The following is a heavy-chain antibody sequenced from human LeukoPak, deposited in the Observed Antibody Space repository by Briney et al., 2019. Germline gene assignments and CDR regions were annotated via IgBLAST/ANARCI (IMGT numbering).Heavy chain of an antibody. J-gene: IGHJ4*02. V-gene: IGHV1-69*06. Sequence: GSSVKVSCKASGGTFSSYAISWVRQAPGQGLEWMGGIIPIFGTANYAQKFQGRVTMTEDTSTDTAYMELSSLRSEDTAVYYCAKAFIAAITGYSSGCYLGRFDYWGQGTLVTVSS. CDR1: GGTFSSYA. D-gene: IGHD6-19*01. CDR3: AKAFIAAITGYSSGCYLGRFDY. CDR2: IIPIFGTA.